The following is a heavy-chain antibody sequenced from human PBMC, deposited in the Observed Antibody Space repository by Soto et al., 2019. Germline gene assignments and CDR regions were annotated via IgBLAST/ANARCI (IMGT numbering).Heavy chain of an antibody. CDR1: GFTFSSYG. V-gene: IGHV3-30*18. Sequence: QVQLVESGGGVVQPGRSLMLSCAASGFTFSSYGMHWVRQAPGKGLEWVAVISYDGSNKYYGDSVKGQFTISRDNSKNTLSLQRNSLRAEDTAVYYCAKEREQWLVGSFDYWGQGTLVTVSS. J-gene: IGHJ4*02. CDR3: AKEREQWLVGSFDY. D-gene: IGHD6-19*01. CDR2: ISYDGSNK.